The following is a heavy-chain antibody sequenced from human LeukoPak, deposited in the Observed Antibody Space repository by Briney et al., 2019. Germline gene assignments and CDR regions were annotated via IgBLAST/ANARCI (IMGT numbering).Heavy chain of an antibody. V-gene: IGHV1-46*01. J-gene: IGHJ5*02. CDR2: INPSGGST. D-gene: IGHD3-22*01. Sequence: ASVKVSCKASGYTFTSYYMHWVRQAPGQGLEWMGIINPSGGSTSYAQKFQGRVTMTRDTSISTAYMELSRLRSDDTAVYYCARSYYYDSSGSEGSNWFDPWGQGTLVTVSS. CDR3: ARSYYYDSSGSEGSNWFDP. CDR1: GYTFTSYY.